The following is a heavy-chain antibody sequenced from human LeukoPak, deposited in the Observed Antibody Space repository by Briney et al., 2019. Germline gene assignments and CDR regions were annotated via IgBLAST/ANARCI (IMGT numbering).Heavy chain of an antibody. D-gene: IGHD3-22*01. J-gene: IGHJ4*02. CDR2: ISGSGGST. CDR1: RFAFSNYG. Sequence: GGSLRLSCAVSRFAFSNYGMSWVRQAPGKGLEWVSAISGSGGSTYYADSVKGRFTISRDNSKNTLCLQMNSLRAEDTALYYCAKSSYYDTSGSYREYYFDYWGQGALVTVSS. CDR3: AKSSYYDTSGSYREYYFDY. V-gene: IGHV3-23*01.